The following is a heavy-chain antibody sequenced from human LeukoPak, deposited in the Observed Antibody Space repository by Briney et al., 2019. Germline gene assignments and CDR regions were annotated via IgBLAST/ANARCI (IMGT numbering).Heavy chain of an antibody. J-gene: IGHJ4*02. CDR3: ARTWYYYDSGGYYYPYYFDY. Sequence: SETLSLTCTVSGGSINSGDYYWSWIRQPPGKGLEWIGYIYYSGSTYYNPSLKSRVIISVDTSKNQFSLKLGSVTAADTAVYYCARTWYYYDSGGYYYPYYFDYWGQGTLVTVSS. CDR1: GGSINSGDYY. D-gene: IGHD3-22*01. CDR2: IYYSGST. V-gene: IGHV4-30-4*01.